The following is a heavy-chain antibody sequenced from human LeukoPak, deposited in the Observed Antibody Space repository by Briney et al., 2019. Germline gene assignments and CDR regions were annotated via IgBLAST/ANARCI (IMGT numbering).Heavy chain of an antibody. CDR2: IYYSGST. Sequence: SETLSLTCTVSGGSISSYYWSWIRRPPGKGLEWIGYIYYSGSTNYNPSLKSRATISVDTSKNQFSLTLSSVTAADTAVYYCARAGRTDGYKSYFDYWGQGTLVTVSS. CDR3: ARAGRTDGYKSYFDY. J-gene: IGHJ4*02. D-gene: IGHD5-24*01. V-gene: IGHV4-59*01. CDR1: GGSISSYY.